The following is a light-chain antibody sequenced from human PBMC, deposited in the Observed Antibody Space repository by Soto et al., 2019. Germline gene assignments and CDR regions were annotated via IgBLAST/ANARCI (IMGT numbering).Light chain of an antibody. CDR1: QSVSSRY. CDR2: GAS. J-gene: IGKJ1*01. Sequence: EIVLTQSPGTLSLSPGERATLSCMASQSVSSRYLAWYQQIPGQAPRLLPYGASNRATGVRDRFSGGGSGAGFTLTSSILDPADCGGYYCQQYGSSRSTFGHGTKVEIK. V-gene: IGKV3-20*01. CDR3: QQYGSSRST.